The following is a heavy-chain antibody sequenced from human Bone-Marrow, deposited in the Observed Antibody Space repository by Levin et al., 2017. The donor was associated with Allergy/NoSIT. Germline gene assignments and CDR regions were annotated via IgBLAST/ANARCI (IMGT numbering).Heavy chain of an antibody. J-gene: IGHJ6*02. CDR1: GFTFTSYA. V-gene: IGHV3-23*01. CDR2: IRGGSGDST. D-gene: IGHD3-16*01. CDR3: AKAVGGIRSLNGMDV. Sequence: RAGGSLRLSCAASGFTFTSYALIWVRQGPGKGLEWVSAIRGGSGDSTYYADSVKGRFTISRDNSKNTLYLQMNSLRADDTAVYYCAKAVGGIRSLNGMDVWGQGTTVTVSS.